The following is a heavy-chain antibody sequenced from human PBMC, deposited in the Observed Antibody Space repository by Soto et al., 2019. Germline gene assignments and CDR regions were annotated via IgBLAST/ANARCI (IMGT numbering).Heavy chain of an antibody. CDR1: GGSFSGYY. CDR2: INHSGST. CDR3: ASSYRDPEALDY. D-gene: IGHD5-18*01. V-gene: IGHV4-34*01. Sequence: SETLSLTCAVYGGSFSGYYWSWIRQPPGKGLEWIGEINHSGSTNYNPSLKSRVTISVDTSKNQFSLKLSSVTAADTAVYYCASSYRDPEALDYWGQGTLVTVSS. J-gene: IGHJ4*02.